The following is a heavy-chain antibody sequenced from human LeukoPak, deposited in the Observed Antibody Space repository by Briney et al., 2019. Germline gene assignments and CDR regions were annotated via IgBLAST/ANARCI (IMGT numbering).Heavy chain of an antibody. CDR3: AREGLVAAAVR. Sequence: GASVKVSCKASGGTFSSYAISWVRQAPGQGLEWMGGIIPIFGTANYAQKFQGRVTITTDESTSTAYMELSSLRSEDTAVHYCAREGLVAAAVRWGQGTLVTVSS. CDR2: IIPIFGTA. CDR1: GGTFSSYA. D-gene: IGHD6-13*01. J-gene: IGHJ4*02. V-gene: IGHV1-69*05.